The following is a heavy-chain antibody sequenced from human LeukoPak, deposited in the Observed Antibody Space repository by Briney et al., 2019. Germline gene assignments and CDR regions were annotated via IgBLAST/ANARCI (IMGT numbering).Heavy chain of an antibody. Sequence: GGSLRLSCAASGFTVSSNYMSWVRQAPGKGLEWVSVIYSGGSTCYADSVKGRFTISRDNSKNTLYLQMNSLRAEDTAVYYCARSPYYYDSSGYYPNWGQGTLVTVSS. D-gene: IGHD3-22*01. CDR2: IYSGGST. CDR3: ARSPYYYDSSGYYPN. V-gene: IGHV3-53*01. J-gene: IGHJ4*02. CDR1: GFTVSSNY.